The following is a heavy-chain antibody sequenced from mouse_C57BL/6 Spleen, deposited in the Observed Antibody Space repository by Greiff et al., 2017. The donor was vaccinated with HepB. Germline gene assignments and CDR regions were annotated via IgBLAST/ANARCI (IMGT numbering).Heavy chain of an antibody. CDR3: ARRTKLGNYAMDY. D-gene: IGHD4-1*01. Sequence: EVKVVESGGGLVKPGGSLKLSCAASGFTFSDYGMHWVRQAPEKGLEWVAYISSGSSTIYYADTVKGRFTISRDNAKNTLFLQMTSLRSEDTAMYYCARRTKLGNYAMDYWGQGTSVTVSS. CDR2: ISSGSSTI. CDR1: GFTFSDYG. V-gene: IGHV5-17*01. J-gene: IGHJ4*01.